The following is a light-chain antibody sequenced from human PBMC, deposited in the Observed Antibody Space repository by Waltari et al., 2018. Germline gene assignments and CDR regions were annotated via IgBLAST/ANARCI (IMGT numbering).Light chain of an antibody. J-gene: IGKJ4*01. CDR3: QQSYTTPLT. CDR1: QTFSNY. Sequence: DIQMTQSPSSLSASVGDRVTITCRASQTFSNYLNWYHQNPGKAPTLLIYSASSLQSGVPPRFSGNGSGTDFTLSISSLQPEDFATYYCQQSYTTPLTFGGGTKVEIK. CDR2: SAS. V-gene: IGKV1-39*01.